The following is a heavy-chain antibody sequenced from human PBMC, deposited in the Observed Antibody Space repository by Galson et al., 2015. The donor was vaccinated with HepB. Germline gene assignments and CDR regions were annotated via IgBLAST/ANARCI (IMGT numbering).Heavy chain of an antibody. D-gene: IGHD4-17*01. CDR2: ISHSTLYT. Sequence: SLRLSCAASGFTFSDYYMSWIRQAPGKGLVWPSYISHSTLYTNYADSVKGRITISRDNARNSLYLQLHSLRAEDTAVYYCARVADVDYGDHSHFDYWGQGTLVTVSS. V-gene: IGHV3-11*06. CDR1: GFTFSDYY. CDR3: ARVADVDYGDHSHFDY. J-gene: IGHJ4*02.